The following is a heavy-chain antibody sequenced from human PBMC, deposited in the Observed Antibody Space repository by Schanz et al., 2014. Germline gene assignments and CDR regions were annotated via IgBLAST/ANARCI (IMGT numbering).Heavy chain of an antibody. CDR1: RFTFSTYA. J-gene: IGHJ4*02. V-gene: IGHV3-30*04. D-gene: IGHD3-10*01. CDR2: ISSDGFNK. Sequence: QVQLVESGGGVVQPGGSLRLSCAASRFTFSTYAMHWVRHAPGKGLGWLAVISSDGFNKFYSDSVKGRFSIFRDNSKNTLYLQMNSLRTEDTAVYYCARGDMVRGVFDYWGQGTLVTVSS. CDR3: ARGDMVRGVFDY.